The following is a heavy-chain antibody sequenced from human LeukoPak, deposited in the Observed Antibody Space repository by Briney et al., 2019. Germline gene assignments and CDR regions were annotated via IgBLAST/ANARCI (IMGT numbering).Heavy chain of an antibody. D-gene: IGHD1-26*01. V-gene: IGHV1-2*06. CDR1: GYTFTGYY. CDR3: TRESGSYHGNDY. CDR2: INPNNGGT. J-gene: IGHJ4*02. Sequence: ASVKVSCKASGYTFTGYYMHWVRQAPRQGLEWMGRINPNNGGTNYAQKFQGRVTMTGDTSISTAYMELSSLRSDDTAVYYCTRESGSYHGNDYWGQGTLVTVSS.